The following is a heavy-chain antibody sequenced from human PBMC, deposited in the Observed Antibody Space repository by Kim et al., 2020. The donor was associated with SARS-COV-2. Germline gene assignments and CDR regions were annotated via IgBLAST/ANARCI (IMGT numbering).Heavy chain of an antibody. V-gene: IGHV1-8*01. CDR2: MNPNSGNT. CDR1: GYTFTSYD. CDR3: ARGPPQRGGWLTGAKSNWFDP. Sequence: ASVKVSCKASGYTFTSYDINWVRQATGQGLEWMGWMNPNSGNTGYAQKFQGRVTMTRNTSISTAHMELSSLRSEDTAVYYCARGPPQRGGWLTGAKSNWFDPGGQGTLVPVSS. J-gene: IGHJ5*02. D-gene: IGHD6-19*01.